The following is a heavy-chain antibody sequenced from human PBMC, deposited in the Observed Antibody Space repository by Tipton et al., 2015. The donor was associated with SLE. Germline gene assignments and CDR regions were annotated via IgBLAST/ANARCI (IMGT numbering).Heavy chain of an antibody. D-gene: IGHD2-21*02. CDR2: INHRGST. J-gene: IGHJ6*02. CDR3: ARGMVTWRGAILGVDV. Sequence: GLVKPSETLSLTCAVYGGSFSGYYWSWIRQPPGKGLEWIGEINHRGSTNYNPSLKSRVTISVDTAKNQFSLKLTSVTAADTAVYYCARGMVTWRGAILGVDVWGQGTTVNVSS. CDR1: GGSFSGYY. V-gene: IGHV4-34*01.